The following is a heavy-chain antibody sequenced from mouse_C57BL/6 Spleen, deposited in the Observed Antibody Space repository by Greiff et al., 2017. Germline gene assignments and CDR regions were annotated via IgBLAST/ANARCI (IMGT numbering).Heavy chain of an antibody. J-gene: IGHJ4*01. CDR1: GFSLTSYA. V-gene: IGHV2-9-1*01. D-gene: IGHD2-4*01. CDR2: IWPGGGT. CDR3: ARNNDYDGYAMDY. Sequence: VMLVESGPGLVAPSQSLSITCTVSGFSLTSYAISWVRQPPGKGLEWLGVIWPGGGTNYNSALKSRRSISKDNSKSQVFLKRNSLQTDDTARYYGARNNDYDGYAMDYWGQGTSVTVSS.